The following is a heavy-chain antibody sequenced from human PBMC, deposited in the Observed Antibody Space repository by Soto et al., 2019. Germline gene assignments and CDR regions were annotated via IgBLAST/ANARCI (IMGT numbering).Heavy chain of an antibody. J-gene: IGHJ4*02. CDR3: ARQGYDSSGYFWEFDY. CDR2: IYYSGST. V-gene: IGHV4-39*01. D-gene: IGHD3-22*01. CDR1: GGSISSSSYY. Sequence: SETLSLTCTVSGGSISSSSYYWGWIRQPPGKGLEWIGSIYYSGSTYYNPSLKSRVTISVDTSKNQFSLKLSSVTAADTAVYYCARQGYDSSGYFWEFDYWGQGTLVTVSS.